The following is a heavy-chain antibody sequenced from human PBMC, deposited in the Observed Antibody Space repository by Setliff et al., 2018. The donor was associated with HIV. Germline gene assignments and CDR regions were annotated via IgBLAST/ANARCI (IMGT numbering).Heavy chain of an antibody. V-gene: IGHV1-18*01. J-gene: IGHJ4*02. CDR2: ISGDNGDT. D-gene: IGHD4-17*01. Sequence: GVSVKVSCKASGYTFSNYGISWLRQAPGQGPEWMGWISGDNGDTNYAQKFQGRVTMTTVTSTSTAYMELSSLRSEDTAVYYCARSPGDYLFDYWGQGTLVTVSS. CDR3: ARSPGDYLFDY. CDR1: GYTFSNYG.